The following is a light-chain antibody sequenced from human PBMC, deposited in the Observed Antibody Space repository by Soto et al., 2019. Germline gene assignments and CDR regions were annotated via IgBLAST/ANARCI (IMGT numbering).Light chain of an antibody. Sequence: DILMTQSPSSLSASVGDRVTITCRASQSISSWLAWYQQKPGKAPKLLIFDAFSLESGVPSRFSGSRSGTEFALTISSLQPDDYATYYCQQYNSYSPLTFGGGTKVEIK. J-gene: IGKJ4*01. CDR1: QSISSW. V-gene: IGKV1-5*01. CDR2: DAF. CDR3: QQYNSYSPLT.